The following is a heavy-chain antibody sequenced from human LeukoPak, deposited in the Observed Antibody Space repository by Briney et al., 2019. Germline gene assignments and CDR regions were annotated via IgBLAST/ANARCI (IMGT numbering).Heavy chain of an antibody. Sequence: GGSLRLSCAASGFTFSSYAMHWVRQAPGKGLEWVAVISYDGSNKYYADSVKGRFTISRDNSKNTLYLQMNSLRAEDTAVYYCVKHACGEYYFDYWGQGTLVTVSS. CDR2: ISYDGSNK. D-gene: IGHD3-10*01. V-gene: IGHV3-30*04. J-gene: IGHJ4*02. CDR3: VKHACGEYYFDY. CDR1: GFTFSSYA.